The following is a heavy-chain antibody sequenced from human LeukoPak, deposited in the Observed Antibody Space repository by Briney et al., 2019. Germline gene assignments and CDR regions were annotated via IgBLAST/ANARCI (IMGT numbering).Heavy chain of an antibody. Sequence: SETLSLTCTVSGGSISSYYWSWIRQPPGKGLEWIGSIYHSGSTYYNPSLKSRVTISVDTSKNQFSLKLSSVTAADTAVYYCARTQQAMVMTWGQGTLVTVSS. CDR2: IYHSGST. D-gene: IGHD5-18*01. CDR3: ARTQQAMVMT. CDR1: GGSISSYY. V-gene: IGHV4-59*12. J-gene: IGHJ5*02.